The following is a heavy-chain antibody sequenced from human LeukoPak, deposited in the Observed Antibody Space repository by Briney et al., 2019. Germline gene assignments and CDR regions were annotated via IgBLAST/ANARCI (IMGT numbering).Heavy chain of an antibody. CDR3: ARTAARYYMDV. V-gene: IGHV4-59*01. CDR2: FHYSGST. D-gene: IGHD6-6*01. J-gene: IGHJ6*03. CDR1: GGSISSYY. Sequence: SETLSLTCTVSGGSISSYYWSWIRQPPGKGLEGSEYFHYSGSTNYNPSLKSRVPISVDTSKNQFPLKLSSVTAADTAVYYCARTAARYYMDVWGKGTTVTVSS.